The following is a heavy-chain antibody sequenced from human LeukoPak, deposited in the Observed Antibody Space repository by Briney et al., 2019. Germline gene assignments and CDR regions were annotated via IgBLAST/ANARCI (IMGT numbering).Heavy chain of an antibody. CDR3: ASGYSTSWNAY. CDR2: IYPAYSDT. J-gene: IGHJ4*02. V-gene: IGHV5-51*01. CDR1: GYRFTSYW. D-gene: IGHD1-1*01. Sequence: GESLKISCKGSGYRFTSYWIGWVRQMPGKGLEWMGIIYPAYSDTRYGPSFQGRVIISADKSINTAYLQWRSLAASDIATYYCASGYSTSWNAYWGQGTPVTVSS.